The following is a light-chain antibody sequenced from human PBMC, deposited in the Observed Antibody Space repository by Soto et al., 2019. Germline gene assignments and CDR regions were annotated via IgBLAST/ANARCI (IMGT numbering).Light chain of an antibody. Sequence: QSVLTQPPSSSGFPGQSVTISCTATSSGVGYYAYVFWYQQHPRKAPTLIIYGVYHRPSGVSTRFSDSKSAYTASLTISGLQAEDEADYYCSSFTTTYFYVCGPGTKVTVL. CDR2: GVY. J-gene: IGLJ1*01. CDR3: SSFTTTYFYV. CDR1: SSGVGYYAY. V-gene: IGLV2-14*01.